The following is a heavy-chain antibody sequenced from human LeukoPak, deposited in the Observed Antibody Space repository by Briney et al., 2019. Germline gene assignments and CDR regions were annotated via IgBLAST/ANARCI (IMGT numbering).Heavy chain of an antibody. V-gene: IGHV3-23*01. CDR1: GFTFSSYA. CDR3: AKDYYGSGSYYRVEPINYFDY. CDR2: ISGSGGST. Sequence: LTGGSLRLSCAASGFTFSSYAMSWVRQAPGKGLEWVSAISGSGGSTYYADSVKGRFTISRDNSKNTLYLQMNSLRAEDTAVYYCAKDYYGSGSYYRVEPINYFDYWGQGTLVTVSS. D-gene: IGHD3-10*01. J-gene: IGHJ4*02.